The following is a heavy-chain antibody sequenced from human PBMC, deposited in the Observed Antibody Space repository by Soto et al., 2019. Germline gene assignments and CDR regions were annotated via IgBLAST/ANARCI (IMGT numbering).Heavy chain of an antibody. Sequence: SETLSLTCTVSGGSISSSNWWRWVRQPPGKGLEWIGEIYHSGSTNYNPSLKSRVTISVDKSKNQFSLKLSSVTAADTAVYYCARGCGGDCYYGMDVWGQGTTVTVSS. V-gene: IGHV4-4*02. CDR3: ARGCGGDCYYGMDV. D-gene: IGHD2-21*01. J-gene: IGHJ6*02. CDR2: IYHSGST. CDR1: GGSISSSNW.